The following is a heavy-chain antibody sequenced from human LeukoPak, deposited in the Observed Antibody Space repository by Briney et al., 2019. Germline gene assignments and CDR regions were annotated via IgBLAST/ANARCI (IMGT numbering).Heavy chain of an antibody. Sequence: SETLSLTCAVYGGSFSGYYWSWIRQPPGKGLEWIGEINHSGSTNYNPSLKSRVTISVDKSKNQFSLQLNSVTPEDTAVYYCARGGLISLANTPLGAFDIWGQGTMVSVSS. CDR3: ARGGLISLANTPLGAFDI. CDR2: INHSGST. J-gene: IGHJ3*02. D-gene: IGHD3/OR15-3a*01. V-gene: IGHV4-34*01. CDR1: GGSFSGYY.